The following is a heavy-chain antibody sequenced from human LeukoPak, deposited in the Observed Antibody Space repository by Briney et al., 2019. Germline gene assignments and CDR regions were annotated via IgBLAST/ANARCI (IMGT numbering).Heavy chain of an antibody. CDR1: GGTFSSYA. V-gene: IGHV1-69*04. CDR2: ITPILGIA. J-gene: IGHJ6*02. D-gene: IGHD5-12*01. CDR3: AILVATIRGWSYYYGMDV. Sequence: ASVKVSRKASGGTFSSYAISWVRQAPGQGLEWMGRITPILGIANYAQKFQGRVTITADKSTSTAYMEVSSLRSEDTAVYYCAILVATIRGWSYYYGMDVWGQGTTVTVSS.